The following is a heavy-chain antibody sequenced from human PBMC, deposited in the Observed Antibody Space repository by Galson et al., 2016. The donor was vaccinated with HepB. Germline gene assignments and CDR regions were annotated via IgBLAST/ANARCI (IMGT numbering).Heavy chain of an antibody. CDR3: ARHTGTSTGRVRGDY. CDR2: INPGDSET. V-gene: IGHV5-51*01. D-gene: IGHD6-19*01. J-gene: IGHJ4*02. Sequence: QSGAEVKKPGESLKISCKGSGYSFTTYWIGWVRQMPGKGLEWMGIINPGDSETRYSPSFQGPVTISADKSTSTAYLQWSSLKASDTARYYSARHTGTSTGRVRGDYWGQGTLVTVSS. CDR1: GYSFTTYW.